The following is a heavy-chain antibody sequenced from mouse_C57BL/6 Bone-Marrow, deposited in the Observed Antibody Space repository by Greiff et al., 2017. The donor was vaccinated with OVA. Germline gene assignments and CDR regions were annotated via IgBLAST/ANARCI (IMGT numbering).Heavy chain of an antibody. CDR3: ARSELGLRRAFDY. Sequence: QVQLQQPGTELVKPGASVKLSCKASGYTFTSYWMHWVKQRPGQGLEWIGNINPSNGGTNYNEKFKSKATLPVDKSSSTAYMQLSSLTSEDSAVYCCARSELGLRRAFDYWGQGTTLTVSS. D-gene: IGHD2-2*01. CDR2: INPSNGGT. CDR1: GYTFTSYW. V-gene: IGHV1-53*01. J-gene: IGHJ2*01.